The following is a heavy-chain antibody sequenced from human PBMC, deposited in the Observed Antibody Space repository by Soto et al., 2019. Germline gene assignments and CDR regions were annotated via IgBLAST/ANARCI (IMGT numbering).Heavy chain of an antibody. CDR3: ARSRSSRWSGMYYYYYGMDV. J-gene: IGHJ6*02. Sequence: PSETLSLTCAVYGGSFSGYYWSWIRQPPGKGLEWIGEINHSGSTNYNPSLKSRVTISVDTSKNQFSLKLSSVTAADTAVYYCARSRSSRWSGMYYYYYGMDVWRQGTTVTVSS. D-gene: IGHD6-13*01. CDR1: GGSFSGYY. V-gene: IGHV4-34*01. CDR2: INHSGST.